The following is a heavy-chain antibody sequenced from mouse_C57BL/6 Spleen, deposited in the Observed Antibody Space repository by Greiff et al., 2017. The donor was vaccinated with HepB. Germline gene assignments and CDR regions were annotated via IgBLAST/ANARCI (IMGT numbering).Heavy chain of an antibody. D-gene: IGHD2-5*01. Sequence: QVQLQQSGAELVRPGASVTLSCKASGYTFTDYEMHWVKQTPVHGLEWIGAIDPETGGTAYNQKFKGKAILTADKSSSTAYMELRSLTSEDSAVYYCTRKGYYSNYVNFDYWGQGTTLTVSS. J-gene: IGHJ2*01. CDR2: IDPETGGT. CDR3: TRKGYYSNYVNFDY. CDR1: GYTFTDYE. V-gene: IGHV1-15*01.